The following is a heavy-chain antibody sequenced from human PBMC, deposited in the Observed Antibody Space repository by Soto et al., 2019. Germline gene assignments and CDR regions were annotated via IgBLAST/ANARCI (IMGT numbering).Heavy chain of an antibody. Sequence: EVQLVESGGGLVQPGGSLRLSCAASGFTFSSYAMSWVRQAPGKGLEWVSAISGSGGSTYYADSVKGRFTISRDNSKNTLYLQMNSLRAEDTAVDYGANDLENYGCDYVCFDYWGQGTLVTVSS. D-gene: IGHD4-17*01. V-gene: IGHV3-23*04. CDR1: GFTFSSYA. CDR2: ISGSGGST. J-gene: IGHJ4*02. CDR3: ANDLENYGCDYVCFDY.